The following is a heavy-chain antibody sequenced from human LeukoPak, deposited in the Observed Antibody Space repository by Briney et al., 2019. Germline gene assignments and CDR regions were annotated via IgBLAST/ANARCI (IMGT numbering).Heavy chain of an antibody. CDR3: ARDAIKDSSGWYGLTRYYYYMDV. V-gene: IGHV4-59*12. CDR1: GGSISSYY. Sequence: KASETLSLTCTVSGGSISSYYWSWIRQPPGKGLEWIGYIYYSGSTNYNPSLKSRVTISVDTSKNQFSLKLSSVTAADTAVYYCARDAIKDSSGWYGLTRYYYYMDVWGKGTTVTISS. CDR2: IYYSGST. J-gene: IGHJ6*03. D-gene: IGHD6-19*01.